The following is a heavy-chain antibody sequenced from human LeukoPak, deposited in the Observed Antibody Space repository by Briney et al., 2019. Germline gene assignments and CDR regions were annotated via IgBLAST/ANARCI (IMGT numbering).Heavy chain of an antibody. CDR3: ARVTVTSYRYFDL. CDR2: IYTTGST. V-gene: IGHV4-4*07. CDR1: GGSISSYY. D-gene: IGHD4-17*01. Sequence: SETLSLTCTVSGGSISSYYWSWIRQPAGKGLEWIGRIYTTGSTNYNPSLKSRVTMSVDTSKNQFSLKLTSVTAADTAVYYCARVTVTSYRYFDLWSRGTLVTASS. J-gene: IGHJ2*01.